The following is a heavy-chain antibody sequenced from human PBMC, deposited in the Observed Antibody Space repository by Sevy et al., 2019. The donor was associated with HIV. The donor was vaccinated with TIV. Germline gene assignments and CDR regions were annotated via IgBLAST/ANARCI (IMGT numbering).Heavy chain of an antibody. Sequence: GGSLRLSCAASEFTFSSYAMTWVRQAPGKGLEWVSAIRGSGGNTYYADSVKGRFTISRDNSKKTLYLQMNSLRAEDTAVYYCAKGLKEHYGPVDYWGQGPLVTVSS. CDR1: EFTFSSYA. D-gene: IGHD3-16*01. CDR2: IRGSGGNT. J-gene: IGHJ4*02. CDR3: AKGLKEHYGPVDY. V-gene: IGHV3-23*01.